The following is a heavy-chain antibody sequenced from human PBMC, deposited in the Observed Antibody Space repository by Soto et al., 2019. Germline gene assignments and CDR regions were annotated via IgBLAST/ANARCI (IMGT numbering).Heavy chain of an antibody. D-gene: IGHD3-10*01. CDR2: VSAGGDMT. CDR3: ARGDRGGSGSPASYYYSGVDV. Sequence: DVQLLESGGHLVQPGGSLRISCAASGFTFSSYAMSWVRQAPGKGLEWVSSVSAGGDMTYYSDSVKGRFTISRDNSNNALFLQMNSLRIEDTALYYCARGDRGGSGSPASYYYSGVDVWGQRTTVHVS. CDR1: GFTFSSYA. J-gene: IGHJ6*02. V-gene: IGHV3-23*01.